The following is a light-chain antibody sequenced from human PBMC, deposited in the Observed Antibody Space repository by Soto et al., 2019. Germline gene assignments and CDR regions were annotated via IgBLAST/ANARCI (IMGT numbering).Light chain of an antibody. CDR3: QQANSFPFI. CDR2: KAS. Sequence: DIQMTQSPSTLSASVGDRFTITFRASQTISSWLAWYQQKPGKAPKLLIYKASTLKSGVPSRFSGRGSGTDFTLTISSLQPEDFGTYYCQQANSFPFIFAQGTKVDIK. CDR1: QTISSW. J-gene: IGKJ2*01. V-gene: IGKV1-5*03.